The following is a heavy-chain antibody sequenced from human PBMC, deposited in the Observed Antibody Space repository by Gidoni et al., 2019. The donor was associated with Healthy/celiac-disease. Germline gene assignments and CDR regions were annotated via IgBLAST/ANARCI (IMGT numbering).Heavy chain of an antibody. J-gene: IGHJ3*02. D-gene: IGHD3-22*01. Sequence: EVQLVESGGGLVKPGGSLRLSCAASGFTFSSYSINWVRQAPGKGLEWVSSISSSSSYIYYADSVKGRFTISRDNAKNSLYLQMNSLRAEDTAVYYCATPRYADSSGPDEKDAFDIWGQGTMVTVSS. CDR3: ATPRYADSSGPDEKDAFDI. V-gene: IGHV3-21*01. CDR2: ISSSSSYI. CDR1: GFTFSSYS.